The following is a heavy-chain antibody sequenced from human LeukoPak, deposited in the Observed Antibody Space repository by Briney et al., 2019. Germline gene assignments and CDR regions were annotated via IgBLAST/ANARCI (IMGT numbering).Heavy chain of an antibody. J-gene: IGHJ4*02. CDR1: GGSISSSSYY. D-gene: IGHD6-13*01. CDR3: AREFGIAAAGTGY. V-gene: IGHV4-39*07. Sequence: SETLSLTFTVSGGSISSSSYYWGWIRQPPGKGLEWIGSIYYSGSTYYNPSLKSRVTISVDTSKNQFSLKLSSVTAADTAVYYCAREFGIAAAGTGYWGQGTLVTVSS. CDR2: IYYSGST.